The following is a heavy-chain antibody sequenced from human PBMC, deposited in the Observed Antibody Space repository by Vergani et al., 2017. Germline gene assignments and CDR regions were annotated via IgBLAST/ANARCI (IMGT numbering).Heavy chain of an antibody. V-gene: IGHV1-69*18. D-gene: IGHD2-21*02. CDR2: IIPIFGTA. CDR3: ARGLAYCGGDCYSGVDY. Sequence: QVQLVQSGAEVKKPGSSVKVSCKASGGTFSSYAISWVRQAPGQGLEWMERIIPIFGTANYAQKFQGRVTITADESTSTAYMELSSLRSEDTAVYYCARGLAYCGGDCYSGVDYWGQGTLVTVSS. CDR1: GGTFSSYA. J-gene: IGHJ4*02.